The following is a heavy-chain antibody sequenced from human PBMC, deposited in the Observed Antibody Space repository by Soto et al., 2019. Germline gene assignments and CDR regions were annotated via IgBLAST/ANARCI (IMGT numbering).Heavy chain of an antibody. CDR2: ITSSGDSI. CDR1: GFRFSDYS. D-gene: IGHD4-17*01. CDR3: ARLPKGSTVTS. V-gene: IGHV3-48*02. Sequence: EVQLLESGGGLVHPGGSLRLSCAASGFRFSDYSMNWVRQAPGKGLEWVSYITSSGDSIYYADSVKGRFTVSRDNAKNSLFLQMNCLRDEDTAVYYCARLPKGSTVTSWGQGTLVTVSS. J-gene: IGHJ4*02.